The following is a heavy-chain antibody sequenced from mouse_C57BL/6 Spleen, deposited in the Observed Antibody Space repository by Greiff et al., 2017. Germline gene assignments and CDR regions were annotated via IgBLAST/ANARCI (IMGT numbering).Heavy chain of an antibody. CDR2: IYPGNSDT. D-gene: IGHD3-1*01. Sequence: EVQLQESGTVLARPGASVKMSCKTSGYTFTSYWMHWVKQRPGPGLEWIGAIYPGNSDTSSNQKFKGKAKLTAVTAASTAYMELSSLTNEDSAVYYCTRAGGRASAYFDYWGQGTTLTVSS. CDR1: GYTFTSYW. V-gene: IGHV1-5*01. CDR3: TRAGGRASAYFDY. J-gene: IGHJ2*01.